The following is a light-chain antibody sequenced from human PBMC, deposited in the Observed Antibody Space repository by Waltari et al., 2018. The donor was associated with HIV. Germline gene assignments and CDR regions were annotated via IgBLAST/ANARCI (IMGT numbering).Light chain of an antibody. CDR3: QQYYNYPRT. Sequence: AIRMTQSPSSFSASTGDRVTITCRASQDISSYLAWYQQKPGKAPKLLINAASTLQTGFPSRFNCSGSGTDFTLTISCLQSEDFATYYCQQYYNYPRTFGQGTRVEIK. V-gene: IGKV1-8*01. CDR1: QDISSY. J-gene: IGKJ1*01. CDR2: AAS.